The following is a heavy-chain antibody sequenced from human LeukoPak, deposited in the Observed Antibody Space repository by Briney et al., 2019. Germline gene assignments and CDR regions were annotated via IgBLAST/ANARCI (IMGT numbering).Heavy chain of an antibody. CDR2: ISGSGGST. Sequence: GGSLRLSCAASGFTFSSYAMSWVRQAPGKGLEWVSAISGSGGSTYYADSVKGRFTISRDNSKNTLYLQMNSLRAEDTAVYYCAKWLGDIVVVPAAGIDYRGQGTLVTVSS. J-gene: IGHJ4*02. CDR3: AKWLGDIVVVPAAGIDY. CDR1: GFTFSSYA. V-gene: IGHV3-23*01. D-gene: IGHD2-2*01.